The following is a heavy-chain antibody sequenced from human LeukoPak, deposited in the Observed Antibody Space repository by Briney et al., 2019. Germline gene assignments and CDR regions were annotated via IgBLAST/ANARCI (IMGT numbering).Heavy chain of an antibody. D-gene: IGHD3-9*01. Sequence: SETLSLTCTVYGGSFSGYYWSWIRQPPGKGLEWIGEINHSGSTNYNPSLKSRVTISVDTSKNQFSLKLSSVTAADTAVYYCARVSYDILTGYYPDYWGQGTLVTVSS. CDR2: INHSGST. CDR3: ARVSYDILTGYYPDY. V-gene: IGHV4-34*01. J-gene: IGHJ4*02. CDR1: GGSFSGYY.